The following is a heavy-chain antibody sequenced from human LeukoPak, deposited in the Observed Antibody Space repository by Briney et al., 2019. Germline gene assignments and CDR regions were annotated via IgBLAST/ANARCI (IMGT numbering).Heavy chain of an antibody. Sequence: SSETLSLTCAVYGGSFSGYYWSWIRQPPGKGLEWIGYIYYSGSTNYNPSLKSRVTISVDTSKNQFSLKLSSVTAADTAVYYCARQYYYGLGDVWGQGTTVTVSS. CDR1: GGSFSGYY. V-gene: IGHV4-59*08. CDR2: IYYSGST. J-gene: IGHJ6*02. CDR3: ARQYYYGLGDV. D-gene: IGHD3-10*01.